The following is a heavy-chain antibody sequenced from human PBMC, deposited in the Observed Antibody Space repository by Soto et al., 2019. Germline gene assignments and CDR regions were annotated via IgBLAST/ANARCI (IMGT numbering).Heavy chain of an antibody. V-gene: IGHV3-23*01. CDR2: ISGSGGST. J-gene: IGHJ4*02. D-gene: IGHD5-12*01. CDR1: GFTFSSYA. CDR3: AKDGRRGVDIVATNPDY. Sequence: EVQLLESGGGLVQPGGSLRLSCAASGFTFSSYAMSWVRQAPGKGLEWVSAISGSGGSTYYADSVKGRFTISRDNSKNTRYLQMNSLRAEDTAVYYCAKDGRRGVDIVATNPDYWGQGTLVTVSS.